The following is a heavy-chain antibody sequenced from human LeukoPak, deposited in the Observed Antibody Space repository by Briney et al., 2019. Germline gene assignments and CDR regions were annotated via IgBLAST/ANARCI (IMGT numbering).Heavy chain of an antibody. J-gene: IGHJ4*02. D-gene: IGHD6-19*01. CDR1: GDSVSSNSAA. Sequence: SQTHSLTCAISGDSVSSNSAAWNWIRQSPSRGLEWLGRTYYRSKWYNNYALSVKSRMTVNPDTSKNQISLQLNSVTPEDTAVYYCARESAGTYYFDYWGQGALVTVSS. CDR3: ARESAGTYYFDY. V-gene: IGHV6-1*01. CDR2: TYYRSKWYN.